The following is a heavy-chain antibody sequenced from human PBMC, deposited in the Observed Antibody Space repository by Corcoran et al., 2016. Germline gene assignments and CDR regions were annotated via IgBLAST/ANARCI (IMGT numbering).Heavy chain of an antibody. CDR2: IYYSGST. V-gene: IGHV4-39*07. J-gene: IGHJ6*02. CDR1: GGSISSSSYY. Sequence: QLQLQESGPGLVKPSETLSLTCTVSGGSISSSSYYWGWIRQPPGKGLEWIGSIYYSGSTYYNPSLKSRVTISVDTSKNQFSLKLSSGPAADTAVYYCAKTYGDLRNYDYYYGMEVWGQGTSVTVSS. CDR3: AKTYGDLRNYDYYYGMEV. D-gene: IGHD4-17*01.